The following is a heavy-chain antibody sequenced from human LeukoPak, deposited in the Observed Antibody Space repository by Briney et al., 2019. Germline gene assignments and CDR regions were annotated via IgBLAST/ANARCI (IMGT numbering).Heavy chain of an antibody. CDR1: GYTFTSFG. D-gene: IGHD6-19*01. J-gene: IGHJ4*02. V-gene: IGHV1-18*01. CDR2: ISAYNGNT. Sequence: GASVKVSCKASGYTFTSFGISWVRQAPGQGLEWMGWISAYNGNTNYAQKFQGRVTMTTDTSTSTAYMELRSLRSDDTAVYYCARFAKSGWSSYFDYWGQGTLVTVSS. CDR3: ARFAKSGWSSYFDY.